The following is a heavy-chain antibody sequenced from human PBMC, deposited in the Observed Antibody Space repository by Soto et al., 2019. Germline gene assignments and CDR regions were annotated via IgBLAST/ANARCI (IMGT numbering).Heavy chain of an antibody. J-gene: IGHJ6*02. D-gene: IGHD2-2*01. V-gene: IGHV1-69*13. CDR1: GGTFSSYA. CDR2: IIPIFGTA. Sequence: SVKVSCKASGGTFSSYAINWVRQAPGQGLEWMGGIIPIFGTANYAQKFQGRVTITADESTSTAYMELSSLRSEDTAVYYCARDTRSVVPANPHGMDVWGQGTTVTVSS. CDR3: ARDTRSVVPANPHGMDV.